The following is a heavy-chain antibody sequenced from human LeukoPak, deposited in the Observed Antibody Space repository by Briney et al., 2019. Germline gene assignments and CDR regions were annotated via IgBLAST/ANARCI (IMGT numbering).Heavy chain of an antibody. V-gene: IGHV3-53*01. CDR2: IYSTGDT. J-gene: IGHJ4*02. CDR3: ARGGRSSELV. Sequence: GGSLRLSCAASGFIVSSVYMSWVRQSPGKGLECVSIIYSTGDTYYADSVKGRFTISRDVSKNTVYLQMNSLRAEDTAVYYCARGGRSSELVWGQGTRVTVSS. D-gene: IGHD6-6*01. CDR1: GFIVSSVY.